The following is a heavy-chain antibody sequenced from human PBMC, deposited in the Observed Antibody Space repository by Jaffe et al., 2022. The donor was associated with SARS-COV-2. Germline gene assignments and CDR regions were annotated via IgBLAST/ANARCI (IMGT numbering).Heavy chain of an antibody. CDR1: GFTFSNAW. CDR3: TGDYYDSSGYYWVY. V-gene: IGHV3-15*01. J-gene: IGHJ4*02. Sequence: EVQLVESGGGLVKPGGSLRLSCAASGFTFSNAWMSWVRQAPGKGLEWVGRIKSKTDGGTTDYAAPVKGRFTISRDDSKNTLYLQMNSLKTEDTAVYYCTGDYYDSSGYYWVYWGQGTLVTVSS. CDR2: IKSKTDGGTT. D-gene: IGHD3-22*01.